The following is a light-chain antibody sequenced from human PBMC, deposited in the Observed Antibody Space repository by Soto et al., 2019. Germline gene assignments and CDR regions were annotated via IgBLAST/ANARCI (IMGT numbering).Light chain of an antibody. CDR3: GTWDINLDTVV. J-gene: IGLJ2*01. CDR1: SSNIGGNY. Sequence: QSVLTQPPSVSAAPGQRVTICCSGSSSNIGGNYVSWYQVVPRTAPKLLIYDNHKRHSGVPDRFSGSKSGTSATLGIADLHAGDEAHYYCGTWDINLDTVVFGGGTKVTVL. CDR2: DNH. V-gene: IGLV1-51*01.